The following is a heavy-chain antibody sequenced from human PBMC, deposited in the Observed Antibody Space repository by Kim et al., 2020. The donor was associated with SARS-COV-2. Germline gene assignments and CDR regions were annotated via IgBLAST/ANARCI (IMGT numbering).Heavy chain of an antibody. J-gene: IGHJ6*03. CDR2: IYYSGST. V-gene: IGHV4-59*01. D-gene: IGHD3-3*01. CDR3: ARVTTYDFWSGYSYYYYM. CDR1: GGSISSYY. Sequence: SETLSLTCTVSGGSISSYYWSWIRQPPGKGLEWIGYIYYSGSTNYNPSLKSRVTISVDTSKNQFSLKLSSVTTADTAVCYCARVTTYDFWSGYSYYYYM.